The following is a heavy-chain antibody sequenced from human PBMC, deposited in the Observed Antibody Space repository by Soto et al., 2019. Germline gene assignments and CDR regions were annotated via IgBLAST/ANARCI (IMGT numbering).Heavy chain of an antibody. D-gene: IGHD7-27*01. CDR1: GYIFSTYW. CDR3: ARRISLTGREFDS. V-gene: IGHV5-51*01. CDR2: MNPGNSDS. Sequence: PGESLKISCKVSGYIFSTYWIVWVRQMSGKGLEWMGIMNPGNSDSRYSPSFQGQVTMSADKSINTAYLQWSSLEVSDSAMYYCARRISLTGREFDSWGQGTLVTVSS. J-gene: IGHJ4*02.